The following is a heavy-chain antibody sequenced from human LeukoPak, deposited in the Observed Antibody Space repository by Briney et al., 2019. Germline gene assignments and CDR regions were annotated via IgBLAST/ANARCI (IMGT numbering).Heavy chain of an antibody. CDR2: VSGHGGKT. J-gene: IGHJ4*02. V-gene: IGHV3-23*01. CDR1: VFTFNCYA. CDR3: AKANSGTSYYFDY. Sequence: GGSLRLSRAASVFTFNCYAMTWVRQTRGKGLEWVSAVSGHGGKTYYAESVKGRFTISRDNSNNILFLQMNSLRAEDTALYYCAKANSGTSYYFDYWGQGTLVTVSS. D-gene: IGHD3-10*01.